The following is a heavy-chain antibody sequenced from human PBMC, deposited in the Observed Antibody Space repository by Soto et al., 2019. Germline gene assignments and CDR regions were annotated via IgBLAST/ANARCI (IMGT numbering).Heavy chain of an antibody. CDR1: GFTFSSYS. J-gene: IGHJ4*02. CDR3: ARDCSSTICSHFAY. D-gene: IGHD2-2*01. CDR2: ISSSSSTI. V-gene: IGHV3-48*01. Sequence: EVQLVESGGGLVQPGGSLRLSCAASGFTFSSYSMNWVRQAPGKGLEWVSYISSSSSTIYYADSVKGRFTISRDNAKNPLHLQMNSLRAEATAVYYCARDCSSTICSHFAYWGQVTLVTVSS.